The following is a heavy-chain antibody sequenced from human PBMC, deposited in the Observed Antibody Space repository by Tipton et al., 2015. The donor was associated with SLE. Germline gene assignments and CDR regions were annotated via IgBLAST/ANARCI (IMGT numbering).Heavy chain of an antibody. Sequence: SLRLSCSGSGFTFSDYVIHWVRQAPGKGLEWVTGMSHDGFNKYYADSVKGRPTVSRDDSKNTLYLQMDSLRVGDTAVYYCVREGYSSGYAPAFDIWGQGTVVTVSS. CDR2: MSHDGFNK. J-gene: IGHJ3*02. D-gene: IGHD5-12*01. CDR1: GFTFSDYV. V-gene: IGHV3-30*03. CDR3: VREGYSSGYAPAFDI.